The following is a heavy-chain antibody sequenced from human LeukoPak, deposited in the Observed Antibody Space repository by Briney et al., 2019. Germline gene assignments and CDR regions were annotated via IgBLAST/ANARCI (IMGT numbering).Heavy chain of an antibody. CDR3: ASLEMDY. Sequence: SATLSLTCAVSGYSISSGYYWGWIRQPPGKGLEWIGSIYHSGSTYYNPSLKSRVTISVDTSKNQFSLKLSSVTAADTAVYYCASLEMDYWGQGTLVTVSS. CDR1: GYSISSGYY. V-gene: IGHV4-38-2*01. CDR2: IYHSGST. J-gene: IGHJ4*02.